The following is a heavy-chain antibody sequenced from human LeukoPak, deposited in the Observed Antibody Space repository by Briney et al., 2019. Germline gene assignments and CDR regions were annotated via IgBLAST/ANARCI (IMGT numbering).Heavy chain of an antibody. D-gene: IGHD6-13*01. V-gene: IGHV3-20*04. CDR2: INWRGDNT. CDR1: GFTFDDHG. CDR3: ARERTEAAGNPSDY. J-gene: IGHJ4*02. Sequence: GGSLRLSCGACGFTFDDHGMTCFRHPPGKGLEWVSGINWRGDNTGYADSVKGRFTISRDNAKSSLYLQMSSLRVEDTALYYCARERTEAAGNPSDYWGQGALVTVSS.